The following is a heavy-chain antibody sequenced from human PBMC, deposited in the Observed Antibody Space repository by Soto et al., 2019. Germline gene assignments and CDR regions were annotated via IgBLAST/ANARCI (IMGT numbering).Heavy chain of an antibody. Sequence: WASVKVSCKASGCTFSSYAISWVRQAPGQGLEWMGGIIPIFGTANYAQKFQGRVTITADKSTSTAYMELSSLRSEDTAVYYCAIYYYDSSGYFFYFDYWGQGTLVTVSS. CDR2: IIPIFGTA. J-gene: IGHJ4*02. CDR1: GCTFSSYA. V-gene: IGHV1-69*06. CDR3: AIYYYDSSGYFFYFDY. D-gene: IGHD3-22*01.